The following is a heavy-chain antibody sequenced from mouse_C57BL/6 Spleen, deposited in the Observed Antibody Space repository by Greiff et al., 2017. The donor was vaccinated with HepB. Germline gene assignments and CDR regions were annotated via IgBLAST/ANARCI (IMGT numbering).Heavy chain of an antibody. J-gene: IGHJ2*01. CDR3: ARSDYGSLYCFDY. V-gene: IGHV1-26*01. D-gene: IGHD1-1*01. Sequence: VKQSHGKSLEWIGDINPNNGGTSYNQKFKGKATLTVDKSSSTAYMELRSLTSEDSAVYYCARSDYGSLYCFDYWGQGTTLTVSS. CDR2: INPNNGGT.